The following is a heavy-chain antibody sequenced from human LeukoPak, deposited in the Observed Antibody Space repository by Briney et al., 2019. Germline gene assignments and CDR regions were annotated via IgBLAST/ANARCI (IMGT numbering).Heavy chain of an antibody. CDR2: ISNSGGST. CDR1: GFTFYNYG. CDR3: AKLGDYGY. D-gene: IGHD4-17*01. J-gene: IGHJ4*02. V-gene: IGHV3-23*01. Sequence: GGSLRLSCAASGFTFYNYGMNWVLQAPGKGLEWVSTISNSGGSTYYADSVKGRFIISRDNSKNTLYLQMNSLRGEDTAAYYCAKLGDYGYWGQGTLVTVYS.